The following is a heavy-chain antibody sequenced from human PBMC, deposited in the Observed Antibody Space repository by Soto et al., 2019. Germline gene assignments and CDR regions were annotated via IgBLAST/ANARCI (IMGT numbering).Heavy chain of an antibody. Sequence: QVQLVQSGAEVKKPGSSVKVSCTASGGTFSSYAISWVRQAPGQGLEWMGGIIPIFGTANYAQKFQGRVTITADESTSTAYMELSSLRAEDTAVYYCARGGYQLLRGRTLFDPWGQGTLVTVSS. CDR3: ARGGYQLLRGRTLFDP. J-gene: IGHJ5*02. CDR1: GGTFSSYA. CDR2: IIPIFGTA. D-gene: IGHD2-2*01. V-gene: IGHV1-69*01.